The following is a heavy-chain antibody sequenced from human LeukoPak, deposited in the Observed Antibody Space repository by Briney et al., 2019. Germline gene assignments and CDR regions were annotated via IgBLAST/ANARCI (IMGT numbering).Heavy chain of an antibody. CDR1: GGSISSYY. D-gene: IGHD3-22*01. CDR2: IYYSGST. Sequence: SETLSLTCTVSGGSISSYYRSWIRQPPGKGLEWIGYIYYSGSTNYNPSLKSRVTISVDTSKNQFSLKLSSVTAADTAVYYCARHDGPKNYYDSSGYYYEGGAFDIWGQGTMVTVSS. J-gene: IGHJ3*02. V-gene: IGHV4-59*08. CDR3: ARHDGPKNYYDSSGYYYEGGAFDI.